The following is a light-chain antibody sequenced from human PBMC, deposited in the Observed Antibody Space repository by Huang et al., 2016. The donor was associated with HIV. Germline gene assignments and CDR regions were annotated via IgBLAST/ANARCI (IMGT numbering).Light chain of an antibody. Sequence: EVVMTQSPAILSVSPGERATLSCRASQSVTSNLAWYQQKPGQAPRLLIYSASTRATGIPAMFSGSGSGTEFTLTISSLQSEDFAVYYCQHYNNWPWWTFGQGTKVEIK. J-gene: IGKJ1*01. CDR1: QSVTSN. V-gene: IGKV3-15*01. CDR3: QHYNNWPWWT. CDR2: SAS.